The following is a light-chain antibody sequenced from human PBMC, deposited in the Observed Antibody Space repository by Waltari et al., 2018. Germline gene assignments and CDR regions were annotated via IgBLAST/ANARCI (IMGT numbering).Light chain of an antibody. CDR2: KAS. J-gene: IGKJ1*01. CDR3: QQYAIYGT. Sequence: DIQMTQYPSTLSASVGDRVTITCRASQSISNWLAGFQQKPGKAPKLLIYKASNLESGVPSRFSGSGSGTEFTLTISSLQPDDFATYYCQQYAIYGTFGQGTKVEIK. V-gene: IGKV1-5*03. CDR1: QSISNW.